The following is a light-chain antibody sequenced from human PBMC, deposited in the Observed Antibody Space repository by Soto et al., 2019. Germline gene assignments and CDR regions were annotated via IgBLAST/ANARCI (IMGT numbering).Light chain of an antibody. CDR1: QSISSW. CDR3: QHYNTYPWT. Sequence: DIQMTQSPSTLSASVGDRVTITCRASQSISSWLAWYQQKPGKAPKLLIYKASSLESGVPSRFSGSGSGTEFTLTSSSLQPDDFATYYCQHYNTYPWTFGQGTKVEIK. V-gene: IGKV1-5*03. J-gene: IGKJ1*01. CDR2: KAS.